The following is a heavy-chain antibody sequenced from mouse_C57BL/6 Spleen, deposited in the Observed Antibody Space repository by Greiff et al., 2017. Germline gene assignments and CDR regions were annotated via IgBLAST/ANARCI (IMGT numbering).Heavy chain of an antibody. D-gene: IGHD2-3*01. CDR2: IDPETGGT. V-gene: IGHV1-15*01. Sequence: LVESGAELVRPGASVTLSCKASGYTFTDYEMHWVKQTPVHGLEWIGAIDPETGGTAYNQKFKGKAILTADKSSSTAYMELRSLTSEDSAVYYCTREMVTKAMDYWGQGTSVTVSS. J-gene: IGHJ4*01. CDR3: TREMVTKAMDY. CDR1: GYTFTDYE.